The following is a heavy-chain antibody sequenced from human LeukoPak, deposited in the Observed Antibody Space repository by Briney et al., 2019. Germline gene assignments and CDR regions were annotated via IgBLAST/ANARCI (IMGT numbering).Heavy chain of an antibody. CDR1: GGSISSGDYY. CDR3: ARARRYDYVWGSYRQDAFDI. Sequence: SETLSLTCTVSGGSISSGDYYWSWIRQPPGKGLEWIGYIYYSGSTYYNPSLKSRVTISVDTSKSQFSLKLSSVTAADTAVYYCARARRYDYVWGSYRQDAFDIWGQGTMVTVSS. J-gene: IGHJ3*02. V-gene: IGHV4-30-4*08. CDR2: IYYSGST. D-gene: IGHD3-16*02.